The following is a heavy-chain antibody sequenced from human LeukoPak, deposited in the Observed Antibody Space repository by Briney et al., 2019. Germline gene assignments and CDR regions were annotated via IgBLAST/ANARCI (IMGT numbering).Heavy chain of an antibody. CDR2: IYTSGST. V-gene: IGHV4-4*07. D-gene: IGHD3-10*01. CDR1: GGSISSYY. CDR3: ASGSRLYYYGSGSYFDY. Sequence: SETLSLTCTVSGGSISSYYWSWIRQPAGKGLEWIGRIYTSGSTNYNPSLKSRVTISVDKSKNQFSLKLSSVTAADTAVYYCASGSRLYYYGSGSYFDYWGQGTLVTVSS. J-gene: IGHJ4*02.